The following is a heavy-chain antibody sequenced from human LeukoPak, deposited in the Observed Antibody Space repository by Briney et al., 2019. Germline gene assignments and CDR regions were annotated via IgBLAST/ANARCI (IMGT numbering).Heavy chain of an antibody. CDR1: GYTFTRYY. CDR2: INPSGGST. J-gene: IGHJ5*02. V-gene: IGHV1-46*01. D-gene: IGHD3-22*01. Sequence: EASVKVSCKASGYTFTRYYMHWGRQAPGQGFEWMGIINPSGGSTSYAQKFQGRVTMTRDTSTSTVYMELGSLRSEDTAVYYCARGYDSSGYYYIPFDPWGQGTLVTVSS. CDR3: ARGYDSSGYYYIPFDP.